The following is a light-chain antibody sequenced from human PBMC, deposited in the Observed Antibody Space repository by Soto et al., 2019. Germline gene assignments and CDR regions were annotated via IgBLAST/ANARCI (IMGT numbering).Light chain of an antibody. J-gene: IGKJ1*01. CDR1: QTISSW. CDR3: QHYNSYSEA. V-gene: IGKV1-5*03. Sequence: DIQMTQSPSTLSGSVGDRVTITCRASQTISSWLAWYQQKPGKAPKLLIYKASTLKSGVPSRFRGSGSGTEFTLTISSLQPDDFETYYCQHYNSYSEALGQGTKVDIK. CDR2: KAS.